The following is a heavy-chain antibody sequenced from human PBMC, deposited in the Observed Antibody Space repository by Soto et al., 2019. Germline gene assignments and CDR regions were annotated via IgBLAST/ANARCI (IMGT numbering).Heavy chain of an antibody. J-gene: IGHJ3*02. Sequence: ETLSLACPVSGGSISSSSYYGGWIRQPPGKGLEWIGSIYYSGSTYYNPSLKSRVTISVDTSKNQFSLKLSSVTAADTAVYYCERHPPYYDSSGYPAYAFDIWGQGTTVTV. CDR2: IYYSGST. CDR1: GGSISSSSYY. CDR3: ERHPPYYDSSGYPAYAFDI. V-gene: IGHV4-39*01. D-gene: IGHD3-22*01.